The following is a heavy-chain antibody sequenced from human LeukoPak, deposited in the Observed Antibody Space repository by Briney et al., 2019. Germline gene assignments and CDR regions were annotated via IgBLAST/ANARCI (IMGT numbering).Heavy chain of an antibody. D-gene: IGHD2-2*01. J-gene: IGHJ4*02. CDR1: GFTFSSYA. Sequence: GGSLRLSCAASGFTFSSYAMSWVRQAPGKGLEWVSAISGSGGSTYYADSVKGRFTISRDNSKNTLYLQMNSLRAEDTAVYYCAKDPYQGICSSTSQQEIDYWGQGTLVTVSS. CDR2: ISGSGGST. V-gene: IGHV3-23*01. CDR3: AKDPYQGICSSTSQQEIDY.